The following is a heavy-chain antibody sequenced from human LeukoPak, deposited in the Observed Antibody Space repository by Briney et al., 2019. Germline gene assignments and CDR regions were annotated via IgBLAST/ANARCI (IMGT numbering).Heavy chain of an antibody. V-gene: IGHV4-39*02. CDR2: IYYSGST. CDR3: ARDSTGSMDV. CDR1: GGSISSSSYY. J-gene: IGHJ6*02. Sequence: SETLSLTCTVSGGSISSSSYYWGWIRQPPGKGLEWIGSIYYSGSTYYNPSLKSRVTISVDTSKNQFSLKLSSVTAADTAVYYCARDSTGSMDVWGQGTTVTVSS.